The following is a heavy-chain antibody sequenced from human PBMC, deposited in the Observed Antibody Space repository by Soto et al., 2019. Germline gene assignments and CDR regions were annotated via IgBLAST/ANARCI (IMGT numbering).Heavy chain of an antibody. CDR3: ARGVTLVRGVTHTPYFDY. D-gene: IGHD3-10*01. CDR2: IYYSGST. Sequence: QVQLQESGPGLVKPSQTLSLTCTVSGGSISSGGYYWSWIRQHPGKGLEWIGYIYYSGSTYYNPSLKSRVTISVDTSKNQFSLKLSSVTAADTAVYYCARGVTLVRGVTHTPYFDYWGQGALVTVSS. CDR1: GGSISSGGYY. J-gene: IGHJ4*02. V-gene: IGHV4-31*03.